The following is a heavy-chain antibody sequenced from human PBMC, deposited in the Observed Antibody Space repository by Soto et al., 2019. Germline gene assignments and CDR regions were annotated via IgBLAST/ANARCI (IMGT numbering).Heavy chain of an antibody. J-gene: IGHJ6*02. CDR1: GYTFTGYY. Sequence: GASVKVSCKASGYTFTGYYMHWVRQAPGQGLEWMGWINPNSGGTNYAQKFQGWVTMTRDTSISTAYMELSRLRSDDTAVYYCASSRYCISTSCHPSSFGYYYYGMDVWGQGTTVTVS. D-gene: IGHD2-2*01. CDR3: ASSRYCISTSCHPSSFGYYYYGMDV. V-gene: IGHV1-2*04. CDR2: INPNSGGT.